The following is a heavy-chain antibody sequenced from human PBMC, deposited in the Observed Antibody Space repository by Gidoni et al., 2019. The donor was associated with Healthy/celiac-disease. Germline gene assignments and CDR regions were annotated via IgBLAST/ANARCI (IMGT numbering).Heavy chain of an antibody. CDR3: ARQRYYDFWSGYYAYGAFDY. CDR2: IYPGDSDT. J-gene: IGHJ4*02. CDR1: GYSFTSYW. V-gene: IGHV5-51*01. Sequence: EVQLVQSGAEVKKHGESLKISCKGSGYSFTSYWIGWVRQMPGKGLEWMGIIYPGDSDTRYSPSFQGQVTISADKSISTAYLQWSSLKASDTAMYYCARQRYYDFWSGYYAYGAFDYWGQGTLVTVSS. D-gene: IGHD3-3*01.